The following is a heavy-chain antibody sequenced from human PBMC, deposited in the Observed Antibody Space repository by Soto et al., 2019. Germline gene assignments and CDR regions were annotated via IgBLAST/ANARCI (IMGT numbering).Heavy chain of an antibody. CDR1: GGSISSGGHY. CDR2: ISYTGST. J-gene: IGHJ4*02. D-gene: IGHD2-8*01. CDR3: AKEARQGRVSIEY. Sequence: QVQLQESGPGLVKPSQTLSLTCTVSGGSISSGGHYWSWIRQHPGKGLEWIGYISYTGSTYYNPSVQSRVTISVDASNNQFPRSLTSVPAADTAIYYCAKEARQGRVSIEYWGPGTLVTVSS. V-gene: IGHV4-31*03.